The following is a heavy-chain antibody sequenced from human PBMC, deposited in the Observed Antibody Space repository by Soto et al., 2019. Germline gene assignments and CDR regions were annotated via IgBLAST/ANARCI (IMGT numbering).Heavy chain of an antibody. J-gene: IGHJ4*02. CDR2: ISHSGST. V-gene: IGHV4-34*01. D-gene: IGHD1-7*01. CDR3: ARVPMMYYRAGTYRYFEC. CDR1: GGSFTGYY. Sequence: PSETLSLTCAVHGGSFTGYYWSWIRQPPGKGLEWIGEISHSGSTNYNPSLKSRVTISLDTSNNQFSLSLTSVTAADSPSYYCARVPMMYYRAGTYRYFECMDQGNLVAVSS.